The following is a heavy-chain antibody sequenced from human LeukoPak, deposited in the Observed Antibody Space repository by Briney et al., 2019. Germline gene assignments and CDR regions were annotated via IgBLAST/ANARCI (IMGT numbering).Heavy chain of an antibody. V-gene: IGHV3-30*04. CDR2: ISDDGRKP. J-gene: IGHJ4*02. CDR1: EFSFSYFD. D-gene: IGHD4-17*01. Sequence: GGSLRLSCDAAEFSFSYFDMHWVRQAPGKGLEWLAVISDDGRKPHYVDSVKGRFTISRDNSKNTLYLQMNSLRAEETDVYYCARDHGGMTTIDYWGQGTLVTVSS. CDR3: ARDHGGMTTIDY.